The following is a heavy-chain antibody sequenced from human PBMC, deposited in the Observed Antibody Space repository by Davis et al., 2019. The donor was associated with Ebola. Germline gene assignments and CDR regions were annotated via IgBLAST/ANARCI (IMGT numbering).Heavy chain of an antibody. J-gene: IGHJ4*02. D-gene: IGHD5-12*01. CDR2: ISAYNGNT. CDR1: GGTFSSYG. V-gene: IGHV1-18*01. Sequence: ASVKVSCKASGGTFSSYGISWVRQAPGQGLEWMGWISAYNGNTNYAQKLQGRVTMTTDTPTSTAYMELRSLRSDDTAVYYCARVWVGYSGYDWLDYWGQGTLVTVSS. CDR3: ARVWVGYSGYDWLDY.